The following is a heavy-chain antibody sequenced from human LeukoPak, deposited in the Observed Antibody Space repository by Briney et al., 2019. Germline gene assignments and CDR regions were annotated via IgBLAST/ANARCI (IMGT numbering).Heavy chain of an antibody. CDR2: IYPGDSDT. D-gene: IGHD3-22*01. J-gene: IGHJ4*02. CDR3: ARPRTHDSSAYYHY. V-gene: IGHV5-51*01. CDR1: GYRFSSYW. Sequence: GESLKISCKGSGYRFSSYWIGWVRQLPGNGLEWMGIIYPGDSDTRYSPSFQGQVTISADKSISTAYLQWSSLKASDTVMYYCARPRTHDSSAYYHYWGQGTLVTVSS.